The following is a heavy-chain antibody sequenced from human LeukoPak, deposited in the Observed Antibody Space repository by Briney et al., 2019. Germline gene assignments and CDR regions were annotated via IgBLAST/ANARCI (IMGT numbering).Heavy chain of an antibody. J-gene: IGHJ4*02. D-gene: IGHD4-17*01. CDR2: INADNGNT. CDR3: ARGPHDYGDYYLDF. Sequence: ASVKVSCKASGHTFTTYAMHWVRQAPGQSLEWMGWINADNGNTKYSQKFQDRVTITRDTSASTAYMELSSLRSEDTAVYYCARGPHDYGDYYLDFWGQGTLVTVSS. CDR1: GHTFTTYA. V-gene: IGHV1-3*01.